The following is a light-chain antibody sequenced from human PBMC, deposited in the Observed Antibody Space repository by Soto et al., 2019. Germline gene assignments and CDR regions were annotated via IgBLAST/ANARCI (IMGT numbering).Light chain of an antibody. Sequence: EIVMTQSPDILSVSPGEGATLSCRASQSVRTKLAWYQQKAGQAPRLLIYGSSTRATGIPDRFSGSGSETQYTLTISSLQSEYFAVYYCQQYNSWPQITFGQGTLPVIK. V-gene: IGKV3-15*01. CDR1: QSVRTK. J-gene: IGKJ5*01. CDR3: QQYNSWPQIT. CDR2: GSS.